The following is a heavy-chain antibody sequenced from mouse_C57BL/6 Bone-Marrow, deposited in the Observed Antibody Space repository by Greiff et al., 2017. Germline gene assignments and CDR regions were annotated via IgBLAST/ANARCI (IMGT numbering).Heavy chain of an antibody. CDR2: IYPGSGST. Sequence: VQLQQPGAELVKPGASVKMSCKASGYTFTSYWITWVKQRPGQGLEWIGDIYPGSGSTNYNEKFKSKATLTVDTSSSTAYMQLSSLTSEDSAVYYCARYYGSRLSMDYWGQGTSVTVSS. CDR3: ARYYGSRLSMDY. J-gene: IGHJ4*01. V-gene: IGHV1-55*01. D-gene: IGHD1-1*01. CDR1: GYTFTSYW.